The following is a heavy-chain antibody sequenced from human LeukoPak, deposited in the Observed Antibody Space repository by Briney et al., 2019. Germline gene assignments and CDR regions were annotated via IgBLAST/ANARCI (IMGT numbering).Heavy chain of an antibody. CDR3: ARQYNWNDHNRFDP. D-gene: IGHD1-20*01. CDR1: GYTFTSYD. J-gene: IGHJ5*02. CDR2: MNPNSGNT. V-gene: IGHV1-8*01. Sequence: ASVKVSCKASGYTFTSYDINWVRQATGQGLEWMGWMNPNSGNTGYAQKFQGRVTMTRNTSISTAYMELSSLRSEDTAVYYCARQYNWNDHNRFDPWGQGTLVTVSS.